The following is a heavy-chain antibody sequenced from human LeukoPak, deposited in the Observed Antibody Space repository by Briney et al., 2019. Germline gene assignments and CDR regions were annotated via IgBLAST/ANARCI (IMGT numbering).Heavy chain of an antibody. CDR3: AREGMAAAYNNWFDP. CDR2: INHSGST. D-gene: IGHD6-13*01. CDR1: GGSFSGYY. J-gene: IGHJ5*02. Sequence: PSETLSLTCAVYGGSFSGYYWSWIRQPPGKGLEWIGEINHSGSTNYNPSLKSRVTISVDTSKNQFSLKLSSVTAADTAVYYCAREGMAAAYNNWFDPWGQGTLVTVSS. V-gene: IGHV4-34*01.